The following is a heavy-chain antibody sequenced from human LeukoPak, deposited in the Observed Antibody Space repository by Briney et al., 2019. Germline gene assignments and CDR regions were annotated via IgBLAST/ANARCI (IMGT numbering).Heavy chain of an antibody. V-gene: IGHV1-2*02. J-gene: IGHJ5*02. CDR3: ARDRGESVVVDT. Sequence: EASVKVSCKASGYTFTGYYMHWVRQAPGQGLEWMGWINPNSGGTNYAQRFQGRVIMTRDTSISTAYMELSRLRSDDTALYYCARDRGESVVVDTWGQGTLVTVSS. D-gene: IGHD2-2*01. CDR2: INPNSGGT. CDR1: GYTFTGYY.